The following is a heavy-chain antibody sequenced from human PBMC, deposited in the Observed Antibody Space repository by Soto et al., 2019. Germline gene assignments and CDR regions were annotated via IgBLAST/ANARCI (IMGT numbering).Heavy chain of an antibody. V-gene: IGHV5-10-1*01. CDR3: ATTVTMPPNFYYYGMDV. CDR1: GYSFTSYW. Sequence: GGSLKISCKGSGYSFTSYWVSWVRQMPVKGLGWVGGVEPSGSYTHYSPSFRGHVTISADRSISTAYLQWSSLKASDTAVYYCATTVTMPPNFYYYGMDVWGQGTAVTVSS. CDR2: VEPSGSYT. D-gene: IGHD4-4*01. J-gene: IGHJ6*02.